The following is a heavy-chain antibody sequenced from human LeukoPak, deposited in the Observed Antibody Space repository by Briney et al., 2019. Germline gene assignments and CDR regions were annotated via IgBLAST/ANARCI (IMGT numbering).Heavy chain of an antibody. CDR1: GGSISSGDYY. Sequence: SETLSLTCTVSGGSISSGDYYWSWIRQPPGKGLEWIGYIYYSGSTYYNPSLKSRVTISVDTSKNQFSLKLSSVTAADTAVYYCAREPKRWLQLQVDYWGQGILVTVSS. J-gene: IGHJ4*02. CDR2: IYYSGST. CDR3: AREPKRWLQLQVDY. V-gene: IGHV4-30-4*01. D-gene: IGHD5-24*01.